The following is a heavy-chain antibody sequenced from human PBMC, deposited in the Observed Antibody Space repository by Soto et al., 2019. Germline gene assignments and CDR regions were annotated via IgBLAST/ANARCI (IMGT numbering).Heavy chain of an antibody. CDR3: ARYHYYDTRWLDP. CDR2: VFSSGTT. Sequence: NPSETLSLTCTVSGGSIGSSTQYWGWIRQPPGQGLEWIGNVFSSGTTYYNPSLKSRVTISVDTSKNQFSLKLSSVTAADSAIYYCARYHYYDTRWLDPWGQGTLVTVSS. D-gene: IGHD3-22*01. J-gene: IGHJ5*02. CDR1: GGSIGSSTQY. V-gene: IGHV4-39*01.